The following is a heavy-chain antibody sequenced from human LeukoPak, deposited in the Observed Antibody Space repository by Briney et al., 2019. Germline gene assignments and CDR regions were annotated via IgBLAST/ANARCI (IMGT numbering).Heavy chain of an antibody. CDR3: VSIRRGEFLPGSN. Sequence: SETLFLTCTVSGGSISSDNYYWNWIRQPAGKGLEWIGRIYTGGSTNYNPSLKSRVTISADTSKNEFSLRLTSVTAADTAVYYCVSIRRGEFLPGSNWGQGALITVSS. CDR1: GGSISSDNYY. D-gene: IGHD3-16*01. V-gene: IGHV4-61*02. CDR2: IYTGGST. J-gene: IGHJ4*02.